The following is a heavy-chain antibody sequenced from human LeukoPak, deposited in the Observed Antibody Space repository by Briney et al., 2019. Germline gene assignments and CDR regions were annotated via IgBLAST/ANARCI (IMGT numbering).Heavy chain of an antibody. V-gene: IGHV3-30*18. CDR1: GFTFSTCG. CDR2: ISHHGSDE. CDR3: AKDPLGRSGPYYFDY. Sequence: GGSLRLSCAASGFTFSTCGMHWVRLAPGKGLEWVALISHHGSDEYYADSVKGRFTISRDNSKNTLYLQMNSLRAEDTAVYYCAKDPLGRSGPYYFDYWGQGTLSPSPQ. J-gene: IGHJ4*02. D-gene: IGHD6-19*01.